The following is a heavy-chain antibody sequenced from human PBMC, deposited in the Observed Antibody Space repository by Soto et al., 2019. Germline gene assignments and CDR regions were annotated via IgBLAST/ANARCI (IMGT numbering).Heavy chain of an antibody. CDR2: INPSGGST. V-gene: IGHV1-46*01. CDR1: GYTFTSYY. J-gene: IGHJ2*01. CDR3: AREARMTTVTRSYWYFDL. Sequence: ASVKVSCKASGYTFTSYYMHWVRQAPGQGLEWMGIINPSGGSTSYAQKFQGRVTMTRDTSTSTVYMELSSLRSEDTAVYYCAREARMTTVTRSYWYFDLWGRGILVTVYS. D-gene: IGHD4-17*01.